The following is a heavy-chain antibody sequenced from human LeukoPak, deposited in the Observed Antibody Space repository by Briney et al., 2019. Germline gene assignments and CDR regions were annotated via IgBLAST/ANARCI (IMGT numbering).Heavy chain of an antibody. CDR1: RYTFNHYN. V-gene: IGHV1-2*02. CDR3: ASRLMVDGFDY. CDR2: SNPNSGGT. Sequence: ASVKVSYKASRYTFNHYNMHWVRQAPGQGLEWVGWSNPNSGGTNYAQKFQGRVTMTRDTSISTAYMELSRLRSDDTAVYYCASRLMVDGFDYWGQGTLVTVSS. J-gene: IGHJ4*02. D-gene: IGHD4/OR15-4a*01.